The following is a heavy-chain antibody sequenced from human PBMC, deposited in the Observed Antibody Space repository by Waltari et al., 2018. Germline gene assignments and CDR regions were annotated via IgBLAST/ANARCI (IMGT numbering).Heavy chain of an antibody. CDR3: AKDHIVVVPAAKRYYYYYMDV. Sequence: EGQLLESGGGLVQPGGSVRGSCAACGVTLRSYAMRWDRQAPGKGLGWVSVIYSGGSTYYADSVKGRFTSSRDNSKNTLYLQMTSLSAADTAVYYCAKDHIVVVPAAKRYYYYYMDVWGKGTTVTVSS. D-gene: IGHD2-2*01. J-gene: IGHJ6*03. CDR2: IYSGGST. V-gene: IGHV3-23*03. CDR1: GVTLRSYA.